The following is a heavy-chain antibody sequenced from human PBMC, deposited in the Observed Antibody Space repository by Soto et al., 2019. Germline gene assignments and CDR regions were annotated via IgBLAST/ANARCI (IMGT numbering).Heavy chain of an antibody. CDR3: ARGRSHRRRLGFYYYYGMDV. V-gene: IGHV1-69*13. CDR1: GGTFSSYA. Sequence: SVKVSCKASGGTFSSYAISWVRQAPGQGLEWMGGIIPIFGTTNYAQKFQGRVTITADESTSTAYMELSSLRSEDTAVYYCARGRSHRRRLGFYYYYGMDVWGQGTTVTVSS. D-gene: IGHD2-15*01. CDR2: IIPIFGTT. J-gene: IGHJ6*02.